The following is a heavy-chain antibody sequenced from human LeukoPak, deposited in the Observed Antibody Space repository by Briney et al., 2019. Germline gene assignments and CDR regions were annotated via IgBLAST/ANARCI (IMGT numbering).Heavy chain of an antibody. CDR3: AGANSGSYYNY. J-gene: IGHJ4*02. D-gene: IGHD1-26*01. Sequence: GASVKVSCKASGYTFTGYYMRWVRQAPGQGLEWMGRINPNSGGTNYAQKFQGRVTMTRDTSISTAYMELSRLRSDDTAVYYCAGANSGSYYNYWGQGTLVTVSS. V-gene: IGHV1-2*06. CDR1: GYTFTGYY. CDR2: INPNSGGT.